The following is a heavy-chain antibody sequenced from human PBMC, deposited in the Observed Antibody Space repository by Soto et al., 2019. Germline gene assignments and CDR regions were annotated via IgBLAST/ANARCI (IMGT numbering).Heavy chain of an antibody. CDR2: ISSSSITI. D-gene: IGHD1-7*01. Sequence: GGSLRLSCAASGFTFSSYSMTWVRQAPGKGLEWVSYISSSSITIYYADSVRGRFTISRDNAKNSLYLQMNSLRDEDTAVYYCARRGSWNSAAYYFDYWGQGTLVTI. CDR3: ARRGSWNSAAYYFDY. J-gene: IGHJ4*02. CDR1: GFTFSSYS. V-gene: IGHV3-48*02.